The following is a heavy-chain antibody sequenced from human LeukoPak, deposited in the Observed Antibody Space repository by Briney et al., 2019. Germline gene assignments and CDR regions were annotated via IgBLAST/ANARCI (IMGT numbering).Heavy chain of an antibody. J-gene: IGHJ4*02. CDR1: GYTFTGYY. Sequence: GASVKVSCKASGYTFTGYYMHWVRQAPGQGLEWVGWINPNSGGTNYAQKFQGRVTMTRDTSISTAYMELSRLRSDDTAVYYCARDPLPNPHCTNGVCYIDYWGQGTLVTVSS. CDR3: ARDPLPNPHCTNGVCYIDY. D-gene: IGHD2-8*01. V-gene: IGHV1-2*02. CDR2: INPNSGGT.